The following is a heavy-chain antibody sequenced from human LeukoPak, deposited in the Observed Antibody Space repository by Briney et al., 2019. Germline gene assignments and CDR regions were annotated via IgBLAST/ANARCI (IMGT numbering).Heavy chain of an antibody. CDR3: ARVPYGGNLPFDY. Sequence: PSETLSLTCTVSGGSISSYYWSWIRQPPGKGLEWIGYIYYSGSTNYNPSLKSRVTISVDTSKNQFSLKLSSVTAADTAVYYCARVPYGGNLPFDYWGQGTLVTVSS. CDR2: IYYSGST. J-gene: IGHJ4*02. D-gene: IGHD4-23*01. CDR1: GGSISSYY. V-gene: IGHV4-59*01.